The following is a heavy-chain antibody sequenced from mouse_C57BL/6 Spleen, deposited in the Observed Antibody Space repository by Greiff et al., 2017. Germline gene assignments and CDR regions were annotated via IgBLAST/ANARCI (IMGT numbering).Heavy chain of an antibody. CDR2: IWTGGGT. D-gene: IGHD2-1*01. Sequence: VKLMESGPGLVAPSQSLSITCTVSGFSLTSYAISWVRQPPGKCLEWLGVIWTGGGTNYNSALKSRLSISKDNSKSQVFLKMNSLQTDDTARYYCARSGGNYSFYYAMDYWGQGTSVTVSS. V-gene: IGHV2-9-1*01. J-gene: IGHJ4*01. CDR1: GFSLTSYA. CDR3: ARSGGNYSFYYAMDY.